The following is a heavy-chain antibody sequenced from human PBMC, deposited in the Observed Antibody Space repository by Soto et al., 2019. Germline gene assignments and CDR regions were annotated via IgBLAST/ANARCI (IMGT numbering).Heavy chain of an antibody. CDR2: TTGNSALT. CDR3: AKNRDYDYDAFDV. CDR1: GFTFSRNA. V-gene: IGHV3-23*01. D-gene: IGHD3-16*01. J-gene: IGHJ3*01. Sequence: GGSLRLSCAGSGFTFSRNAMSWVRQAPGKGLEWVSGTTGNSALTYYADSVKGRFTISRDNSKKTLYLQVNTLSADDTAVYYCAKNRDYDYDAFDVWGQGTVVTVSS.